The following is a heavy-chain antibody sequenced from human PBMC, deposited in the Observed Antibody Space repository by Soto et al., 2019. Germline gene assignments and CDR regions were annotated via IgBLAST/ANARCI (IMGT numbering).Heavy chain of an antibody. CDR3: AATLGYCSSTSCYRSDAFDI. CDR2: IYYSGST. J-gene: IGHJ3*02. Sequence: QLQLQESGPGLVKPSETLSLTCTVSGGSISSSSYYWGWIRQPPGKGLEWIGRIYYSGSTYYNPSLKSRVTISVDTSKNQFSLKLSSVTAADTAVYYCAATLGYCSSTSCYRSDAFDIWGQGTMVTVSS. CDR1: GGSISSSSYY. V-gene: IGHV4-39*01. D-gene: IGHD2-2*02.